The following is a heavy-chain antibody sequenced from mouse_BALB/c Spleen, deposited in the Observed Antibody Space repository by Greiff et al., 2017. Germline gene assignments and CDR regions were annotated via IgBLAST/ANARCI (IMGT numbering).Heavy chain of an antibody. V-gene: IGHV14-1*02. CDR1: GFNIKDYY. J-gene: IGHJ2*01. CDR3: ARCYGNYNAMDY. CDR2: IDPENGNT. Sequence: VQLQQSGAELVRPGALVKLSCKASGFNIKDYYMHWVKQRPEQGLEWIGWIDPENGNTIYDPKFQGKASITADTSSNTAYLQLSSLTSEDTAVYYCARCYGNYNAMDYWGQGTTLTVSS. D-gene: IGHD2-1*01.